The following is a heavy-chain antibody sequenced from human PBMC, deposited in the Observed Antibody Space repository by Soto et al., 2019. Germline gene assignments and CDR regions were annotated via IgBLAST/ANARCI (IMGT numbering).Heavy chain of an antibody. J-gene: IGHJ6*02. CDR2: IIPIFGTA. CDR1: GGTFSSYA. D-gene: IGHD2-21*02. V-gene: IGHV1-69*13. CDR3: ARENGGNSSCCYYGMDV. Sequence: SVKVSCKASGGTFSSYAISWVRQAPGQGLEWMGGIIPIFGTANYAQKFQGRVTITADESTSTAYMELSSLRSEDTAVYYCARENGGNSSCCYYGMDVWGQGTTVTVSS.